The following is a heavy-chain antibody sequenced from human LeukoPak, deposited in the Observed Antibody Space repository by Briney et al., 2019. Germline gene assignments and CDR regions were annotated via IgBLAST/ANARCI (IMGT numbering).Heavy chain of an antibody. D-gene: IGHD5-18*01. CDR1: GGSISSSSYY. CDR2: IYYSGST. CDR3: ARSTFSYGFYYFDY. V-gene: IGHV4-39*07. J-gene: IGHJ4*02. Sequence: PSETLSLTCTVSGGSISSSSYYWGWIRQPPGKGLEWIGSIYYSGSTYFNPSLKSRVTISVDTSKNQFSLKLSSVTAADTAVYYCARSTFSYGFYYFDYWGQGTLVTVSS.